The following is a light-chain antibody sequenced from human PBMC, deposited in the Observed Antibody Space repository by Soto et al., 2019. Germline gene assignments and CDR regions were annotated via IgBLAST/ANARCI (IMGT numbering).Light chain of an antibody. CDR3: SSYTSATTYV. J-gene: IGLJ1*01. CDR1: SSDVGGYNY. CDR2: EVS. Sequence: QSVLTQHASVSGSPGQSITISCTGTSSDVGGYNYASWYQQHPGKAPKLMIYEVSNRPSGVSDRFSGSKSGNTASLTISGLQAEDEADYYCSSYTSATTYVFGTGTKVTVL. V-gene: IGLV2-14*01.